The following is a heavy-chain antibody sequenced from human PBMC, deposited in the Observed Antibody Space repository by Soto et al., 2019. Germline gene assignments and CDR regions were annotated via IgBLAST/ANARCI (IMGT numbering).Heavy chain of an antibody. Sequence: QVQLVESGGGLVKPGGSLRLSCAASGFTFSDYYMGWVRQAPGKGLEWVSYISSSSSYTNYADSVKGRFTISRDNAKNSLYLQMNSLRAEDTAVYYCAREGRGDLGHSSGWYGYWGQGTLVTVSS. CDR3: AREGRGDLGHSSGWYGY. V-gene: IGHV3-11*05. CDR2: ISSSSSYT. CDR1: GFTFSDYY. D-gene: IGHD6-19*01. J-gene: IGHJ4*02.